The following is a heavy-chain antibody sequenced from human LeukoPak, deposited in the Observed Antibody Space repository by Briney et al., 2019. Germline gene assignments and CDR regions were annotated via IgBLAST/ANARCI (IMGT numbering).Heavy chain of an antibody. CDR2: NDFSGTT. Sequence: PSETLSLTCNVSGGSISNYYWTWIRQPAGKGPEWIGRNDFSGTTTYNPSLKSRVAMSVDTSRNQFSLKLSSVTAADTAVYYCARVSPIAVAGSSYYYAMDVWGQGTTVTVSS. CDR1: GGSISNYY. D-gene: IGHD6-19*01. V-gene: IGHV4-4*07. J-gene: IGHJ6*02. CDR3: ARVSPIAVAGSSYYYAMDV.